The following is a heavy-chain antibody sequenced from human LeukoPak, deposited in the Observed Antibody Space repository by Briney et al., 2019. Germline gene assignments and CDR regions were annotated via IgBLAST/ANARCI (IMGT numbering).Heavy chain of an antibody. CDR3: ASGDLAVAGTTPPYYYYYYGMDV. V-gene: IGHV4-30-2*01. CDR2: INHSGST. J-gene: IGHJ6*02. Sequence: PSQTLSLTCTVSGGSISSGGYYWSWIRQPPGKGLEWIGYINHSGSTNYNPSLKSRVTISVDTSKNQFSLKLSSVTAADTAVYYCASGDLAVAGTTPPYYYYYYGMDVWGQGTTVTVSS. CDR1: GGSISSGGYY. D-gene: IGHD6-19*01.